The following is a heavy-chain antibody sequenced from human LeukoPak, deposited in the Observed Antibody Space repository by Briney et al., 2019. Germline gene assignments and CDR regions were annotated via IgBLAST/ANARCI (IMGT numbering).Heavy chain of an antibody. D-gene: IGHD6-13*01. Sequence: ASVKVSCKASGYTFTGYYMHWVRQAPGQGLEWMGWINPNSGGTNYAQKFQGRVTMTRDTSISTAYMELSRLRSDDTAVYYCARGGRRIAAAGRRWFDPWGQGTLVTVSS. CDR3: ARGGRRIAAAGRRWFDP. J-gene: IGHJ5*02. CDR2: INPNSGGT. CDR1: GYTFTGYY. V-gene: IGHV1-2*02.